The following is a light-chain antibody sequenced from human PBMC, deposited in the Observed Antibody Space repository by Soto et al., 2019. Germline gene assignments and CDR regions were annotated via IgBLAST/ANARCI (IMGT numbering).Light chain of an antibody. J-gene: IGLJ1*01. CDR3: QVWDIMTDNYV. CDR2: YDS. Sequence: SYELTQSPTVSVAPEKTATITGGGNNIGNKRVHWYRQKPGQAPVLLISYDSDLPSGIPERFSGSNSGNTATLTISRVEAGDEADYYCQVWDIMTDNYVFGSGTKLTVL. V-gene: IGLV3-21*04. CDR1: NIGNKR.